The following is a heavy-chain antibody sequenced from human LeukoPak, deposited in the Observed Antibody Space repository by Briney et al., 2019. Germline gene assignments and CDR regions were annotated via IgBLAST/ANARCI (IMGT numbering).Heavy chain of an antibody. J-gene: IGHJ3*02. CDR3: THYYDSSGYSDAFDI. V-gene: IGHV3-73*01. CDR1: GFTFSGSA. Sequence: GGSLRLSCAASGFTFSGSAMHWVRQASGKGLEWVGRIRSKANSYATAYAASVKGRFTISRDDSKNTAYLQMNSLKTEDTAVYYCTHYYDSSGYSDAFDIWGQGTMVTVSS. CDR2: IRSKANSYAT. D-gene: IGHD3-22*01.